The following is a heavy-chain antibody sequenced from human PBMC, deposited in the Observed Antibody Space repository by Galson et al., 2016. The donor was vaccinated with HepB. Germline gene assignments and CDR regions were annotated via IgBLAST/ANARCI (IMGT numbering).Heavy chain of an antibody. J-gene: IGHJ4*02. V-gene: IGHV3-53*01. CDR2: IYISGST. CDR3: AKSSSGATPRPNFDY. CDR1: GFIVSSNY. D-gene: IGHD1-26*01. Sequence: SLRLSCAASGFIVSSNYMTWVRQAPGKGLEWVSIIYISGSTYYADSVKGRFTISRDNSKSTLYLQMNSLRAEDTAVYYCAKSSSGATPRPNFDYWGQGTLVTVSS.